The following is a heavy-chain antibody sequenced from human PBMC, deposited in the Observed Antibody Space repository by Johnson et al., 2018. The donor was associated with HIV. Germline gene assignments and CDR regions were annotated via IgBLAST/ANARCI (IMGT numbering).Heavy chain of an antibody. Sequence: QVRLVESGGGVVQPGGSLRLSCAASGFTFSSYGIHWVRKAPGKGLEWVSFIRYDGSNKYYADSVKGRFTISRDNSKNTLYLQMNSLRGEDTAVYYCAKDRRSFYGGKAADVFDIWGQGTMVTVSS. CDR3: AKDRRSFYGGKAADVFDI. D-gene: IGHD4-23*01. CDR2: IRYDGSNK. J-gene: IGHJ3*02. V-gene: IGHV3-30*02. CDR1: GFTFSSYG.